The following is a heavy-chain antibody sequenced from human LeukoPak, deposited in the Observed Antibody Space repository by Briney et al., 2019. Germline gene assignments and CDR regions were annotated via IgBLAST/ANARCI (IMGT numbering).Heavy chain of an antibody. Sequence: GGSLRLSCAASGFTFSTYWMHWVRRASGKALVWGARIKGDGSSTIYADSVKGRFTISRDNSKNTLYLQTSSLRVEDTAVYYCARASTTVPNLLDHWGRGTLVTVSS. J-gene: IGHJ4*02. CDR1: GFTFSTYW. CDR2: IKGDGSST. CDR3: ARASTTVPNLLDH. D-gene: IGHD4-17*01. V-gene: IGHV3-74*01.